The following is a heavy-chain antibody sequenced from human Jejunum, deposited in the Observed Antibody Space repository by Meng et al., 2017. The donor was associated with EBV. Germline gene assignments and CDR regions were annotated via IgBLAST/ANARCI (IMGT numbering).Heavy chain of an antibody. CDR2: YYNSGST. D-gene: IGHD1-26*01. J-gene: IGHJ4*02. CDR3: ARQGPSGRTFDY. Sequence: QVEHKVSGPGLVTPLESLSSTFTVSGGSISSGSYYWGRMRQPPGKGLDWIGTYYNSGSTYYNPSLKSRVTISVDTSKNQFSLKLISVTAADTAAYYCARQGPSGRTFDYWGQGTLVTASS. CDR1: GGSISSGSYY. V-gene: IGHV4-39*01.